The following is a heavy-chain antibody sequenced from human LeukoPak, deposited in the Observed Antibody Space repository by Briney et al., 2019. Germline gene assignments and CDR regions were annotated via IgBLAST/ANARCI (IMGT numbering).Heavy chain of an antibody. D-gene: IGHD1-26*01. CDR2: IYGSGTT. Sequence: PSETLSLTCAVSGVSINSRGYYGGWVRQTPEMGLEWIGSIYGSGTTYYNPSFQSRVTISLDSSKSLYSLRLYSVTAADTGVYFCVTGRGGPSYPKDAYWGQGTLITVSS. J-gene: IGHJ4*02. V-gene: IGHV4-39*01. CDR1: GVSINSRGYY. CDR3: VTGRGGPSYPKDAY.